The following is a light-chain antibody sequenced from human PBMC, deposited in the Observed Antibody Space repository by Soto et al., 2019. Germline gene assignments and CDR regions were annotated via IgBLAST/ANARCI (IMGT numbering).Light chain of an antibody. Sequence: DIQMTQSPSTLSASVGDRVTITCRASQTISNWLAWYQQKPGKAPKVLIFDASTLDGGVPSRFSGRRSGTDFTLTISSLQPSDFATYYCQKYNTYPLTFGGGNKVAI. J-gene: IGKJ4*01. CDR3: QKYNTYPLT. V-gene: IGKV1-5*01. CDR1: QTISNW. CDR2: DAS.